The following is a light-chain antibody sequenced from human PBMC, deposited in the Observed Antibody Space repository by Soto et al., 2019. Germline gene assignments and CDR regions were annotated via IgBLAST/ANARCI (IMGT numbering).Light chain of an antibody. Sequence: QSALTQPASVFGSPGQSITISCTGTSSDVGGYNYVSWYQHHPGKAPKLLIYEVSNRPSGVSNRFSASKSANTASLTISGLQSEDEADYYCSPYTNSRRVFGTGTKVTV. CDR1: SSDVGGYNY. CDR2: EVS. CDR3: SPYTNSRRV. V-gene: IGLV2-14*01. J-gene: IGLJ1*01.